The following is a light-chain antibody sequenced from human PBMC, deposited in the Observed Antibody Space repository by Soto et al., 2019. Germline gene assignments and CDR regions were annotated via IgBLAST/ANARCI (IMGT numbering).Light chain of an antibody. V-gene: IGLV2-14*01. J-gene: IGLJ2*01. CDR1: SRDVGGYNY. Sequence: QSALTQPASVSGSPGQSITISCTGTSRDVGGYNYVSWYQQHLGKAPKLMIYDVNNRPSGVSNRFSGSKSGNTASLTISGLQAEDEADYYCSSYTSSSTLVVFGGGTQLTVL. CDR3: SSYTSSSTLVV. CDR2: DVN.